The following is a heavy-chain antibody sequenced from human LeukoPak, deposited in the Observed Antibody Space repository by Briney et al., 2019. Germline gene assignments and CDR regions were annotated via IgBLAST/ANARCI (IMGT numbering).Heavy chain of an antibody. CDR2: IWSNGNNK. V-gene: IGHV3-33*06. J-gene: IGHJ3*02. CDR3: AKDPPSVVANAFHI. Sequence: PGRSLRLSCAASGFLVSSCGMHWVRQAPGKGLEWVGVIWSNGNNKYYADSVKGRFTISRDNSKNTLYLEMDSLRADDTAVYSCAKDPPSVVANAFHIWGQGTMVTVSS. D-gene: IGHD5-12*01. CDR1: GFLVSSCG.